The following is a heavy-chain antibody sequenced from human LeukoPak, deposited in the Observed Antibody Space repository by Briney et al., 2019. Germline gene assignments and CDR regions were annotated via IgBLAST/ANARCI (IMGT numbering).Heavy chain of an antibody. Sequence: PGGSLRLSCAASGFTFSSYSMNWVRQAPGKGLEWVSSISSSGSYIYYADSVKGRLNIFRDHAKTSLYLQMDSLRAEDTAVYYCARDSYDSSGYLDYWGQGTLVTVSS. CDR3: ARDSYDSSGYLDY. CDR1: GFTFSSYS. V-gene: IGHV3-21*01. D-gene: IGHD3-22*01. J-gene: IGHJ4*02. CDR2: ISSSGSYI.